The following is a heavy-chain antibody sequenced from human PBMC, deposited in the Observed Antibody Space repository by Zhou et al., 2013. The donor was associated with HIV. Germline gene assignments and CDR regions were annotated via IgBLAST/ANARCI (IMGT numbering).Heavy chain of an antibody. V-gene: IGHV1-18*01. J-gene: IGHJ5*02. CDR1: GYTFTSYG. Sequence: QVQLVQSGAEVKKPGASVKVSCKASGYTFTSYGISWVRQAPGQGLEWMGWISAYNGNTNYAQKLQGRVTMTTDTSTSTAYMELRSLRSDDTAVYYCAREKYYDILTGYYRGNWFDPWGQGNPGSPSPQ. CDR3: AREKYYDILTGYYRGNWFDP. D-gene: IGHD3-9*01. CDR2: ISAYNGNT.